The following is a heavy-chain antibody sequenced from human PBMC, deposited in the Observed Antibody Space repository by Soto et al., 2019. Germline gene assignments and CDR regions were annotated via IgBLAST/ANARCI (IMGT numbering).Heavy chain of an antibody. Sequence: EVHLLESGGDLVQPGGSLRLSCEASGFTFSSYAMSWVRQAPGKGLEWVSGISVGGGSPYYADSVKGRFTISRDNSKKSLNLKMTSLGVEDPALYYCAKGPGADSGDYCDYWGQGTLVTSPQ. D-gene: IGHD4-17*01. CDR2: ISVGGGSP. J-gene: IGHJ4*02. V-gene: IGHV3-23*01. CDR3: AKGPGADSGDYCDY. CDR1: GFTFSSYA.